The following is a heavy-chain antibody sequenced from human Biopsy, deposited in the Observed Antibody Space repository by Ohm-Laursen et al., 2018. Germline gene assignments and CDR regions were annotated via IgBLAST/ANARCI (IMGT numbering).Heavy chain of an antibody. CDR2: IYYSGTT. CDR1: GGSISSYY. D-gene: IGHD2-21*02. J-gene: IGHJ4*02. Sequence: SETLSLTCTVSGGSISSYYWNWIRQPPGKGLEWIGYIYYSGTTDYSPSLKSRVTISIDKSKNQFFLKLSSVTAEDTAVYYCARDDAVTVIRGLYYWGQGALATVSS. V-gene: IGHV4-59*01. CDR3: ARDDAVTVIRGLYY.